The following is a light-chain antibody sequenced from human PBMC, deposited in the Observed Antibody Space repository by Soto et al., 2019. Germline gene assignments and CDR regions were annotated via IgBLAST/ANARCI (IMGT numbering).Light chain of an antibody. J-gene: IGKJ1*01. V-gene: IGKV1-5*03. CDR2: KAS. CDR1: QTISSW. Sequence: DIHMTQSPSTLSGSVGDRVTITCRASQTISSWLAWYQQKPGKAPKLLIYKASTLKSGVPSRFSGSGSGTEFTLTISSLQPDDFATYYCQHYNSYSPTFGQGTKVDIK. CDR3: QHYNSYSPT.